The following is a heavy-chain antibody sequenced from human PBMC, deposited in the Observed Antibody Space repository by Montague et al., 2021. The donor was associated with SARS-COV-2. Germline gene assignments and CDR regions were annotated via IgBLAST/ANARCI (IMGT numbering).Heavy chain of an antibody. V-gene: IGHV4-39*01. Sequence: SETLSLTCSVSRGSITSRGYYWGWFRQSPRKGLEWIGSLYSSGSTYYTPSLKSRLSTSVDLSKNQFSLTLTSVSAADTAVYYCARLREGQPGKLLWFGVRDFGGQGTHVTVSS. D-gene: IGHD3-10*01. J-gene: IGHJ4*02. CDR1: RGSITSRGYY. CDR3: ARLREGQPGKLLWFGVRDF. CDR2: LYSSGST.